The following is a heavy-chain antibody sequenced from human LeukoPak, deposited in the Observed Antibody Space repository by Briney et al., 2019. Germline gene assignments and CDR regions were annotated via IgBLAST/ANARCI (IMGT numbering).Heavy chain of an antibody. V-gene: IGHV3-74*01. J-gene: IGHJ5*01. Sequence: GPLRLSCAASGFTFTNFWMNWVRQTPGKGLMWVSRIQTGGSTRYAESVKGRFTISRDNAKNTVYLQMNTLSAEDTAIYYCARGLHWNDFNWFDSWGQGTLVTVSS. CDR1: GFTFTNFW. CDR2: IQTGGST. CDR3: ARGLHWNDFNWFDS. D-gene: IGHD1-1*01.